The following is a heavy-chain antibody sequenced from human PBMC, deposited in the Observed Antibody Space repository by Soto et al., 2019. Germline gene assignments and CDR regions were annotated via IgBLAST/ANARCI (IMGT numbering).Heavy chain of an antibody. D-gene: IGHD5-18*01. CDR1: GFSFSSQA. Sequence: QEQLMESGGGVVQPGRSLRLSCVASGFSFSSQAMHWVGQAPGKGLEWVAAISNDGNRQLYADSVKDRFTISRDNSRNTLDLQMNNLRTEDTGVYFCARDIYSYGSVGTPDIWGQGTMVTVSS. J-gene: IGHJ3*02. CDR2: ISNDGNRQ. V-gene: IGHV3-30-3*01. CDR3: ARDIYSYGSVGTPDI.